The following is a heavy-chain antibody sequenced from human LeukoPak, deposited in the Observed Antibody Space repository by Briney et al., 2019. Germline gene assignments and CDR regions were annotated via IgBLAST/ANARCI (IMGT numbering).Heavy chain of an antibody. V-gene: IGHV4-34*01. Sequence: SETLSLTCAVYGGSFSGYYWSWIRQPPGKGPEWIGEINHSGSTNYNPSLKSRVTISVDTSKNHFSLNLSSVTAADTAVYYCARGDDYGASDAYYYGMDVWGQGTTVTVSS. CDR2: INHSGST. CDR1: GGSFSGYY. J-gene: IGHJ6*02. D-gene: IGHD4-17*01. CDR3: ARGDDYGASDAYYYGMDV.